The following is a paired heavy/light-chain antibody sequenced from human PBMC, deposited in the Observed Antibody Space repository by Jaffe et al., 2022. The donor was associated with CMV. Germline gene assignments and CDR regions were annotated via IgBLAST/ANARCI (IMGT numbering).Light chain of an antibody. Sequence: IVLTQSPATVSLSPGERATLSCRASQSVTSTYLGWYQQKPGRPPSLLIYGASVRSPGTPDRFTGSGSGTDFTLTISRLEPEDFAVYYCQHYGSSGSPFGQGTKLEIK. V-gene: IGKV3-20*01. CDR1: QSVTSTY. CDR2: GAS. J-gene: IGKJ2*01. CDR3: QHYGSSGSP.
Heavy chain of an antibody. J-gene: IGHJ4*02. V-gene: IGHV3-7*01. CDR3: RRGNWNFGERDH. CDR2: INKDGSEK. CDR1: GFTFSDYW. D-gene: IGHD1-1*01. Sequence: EVQLVQSGGDLVQPGGSLRLSCAASGFTFSDYWMDWVRQAPGRGLEWVANINKDGSEKHYLDSVEGRFTISRDNAKKSVFLQMNNLRADDTAVYYCRRGNWNFGERDHWGQGTLVTVSS.